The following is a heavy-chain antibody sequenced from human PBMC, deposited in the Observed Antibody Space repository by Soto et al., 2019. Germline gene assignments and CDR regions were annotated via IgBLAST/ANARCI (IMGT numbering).Heavy chain of an antibody. CDR1: GYSLPDYS. D-gene: IGHD2-8*01. CDR3: TRDLNGGNPFDY. CDR2: IHPGTGYT. J-gene: IGHJ4*02. Sequence: QVQFVQSEAEVKRPGASVRPSCKPSGYSLPDYSIQWVRQAAGQGLQWLGWIHPGTGYTESSQRFQGRLTLTMDNSATTFYMDLTSLTSEDTAVYFCTRDLNGGNPFDYRGQGTLVSVSS. V-gene: IGHV1-3*01.